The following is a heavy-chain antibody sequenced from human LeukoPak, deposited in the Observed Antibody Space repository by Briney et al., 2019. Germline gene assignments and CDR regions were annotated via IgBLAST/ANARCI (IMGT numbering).Heavy chain of an antibody. CDR3: ARTTTVFDY. J-gene: IGHJ4*02. V-gene: IGHV3-30*04. D-gene: IGHD4-11*01. Sequence: GGSLRLSCAASGFIFSSYAMHWVRQAPGKGLEWVAVISYDGSNKYYADSVKGRFTISRDNSKNTLYLQMNSLRAEDTAVYYCARTTTVFDYWGQGTLVTVSS. CDR1: GFIFSSYA. CDR2: ISYDGSNK.